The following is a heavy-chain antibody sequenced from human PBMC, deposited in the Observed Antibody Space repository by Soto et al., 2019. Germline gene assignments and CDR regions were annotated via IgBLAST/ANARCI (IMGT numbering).Heavy chain of an antibody. D-gene: IGHD6-6*01. CDR3: AREGIAARLPYYDGMDV. J-gene: IGHJ6*02. CDR2: TYYRSKWYN. V-gene: IGHV6-1*01. CDR1: GDSVSSNSAA. Sequence: SQTLSLTCAISGDSVSSNSAAWNWIRQSPSRGLEWLRRTYYRSKWYNDYAVSVKSRITINPDTSKNQFSLQLNSVTPEDTAVYYCAREGIAARLPYYDGMDVWGQGTTVTVSS.